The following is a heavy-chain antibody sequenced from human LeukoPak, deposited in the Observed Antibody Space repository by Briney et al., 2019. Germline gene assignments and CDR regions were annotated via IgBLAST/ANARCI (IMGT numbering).Heavy chain of an antibody. Sequence: SVKVSCKASGGTFSSYAISWVRQAPGQGLEWMGGIIPIFGTANYAQKFQGRVTITADKSTSTAYMELSSLRSEDTAVYYCARVRGDYGGYYYYMDVWGKGTTVTVSS. CDR2: IIPIFGTA. V-gene: IGHV1-69*06. D-gene: IGHD4-17*01. CDR3: ARVRGDYGGYYYYMDV. CDR1: GGTFSSYA. J-gene: IGHJ6*03.